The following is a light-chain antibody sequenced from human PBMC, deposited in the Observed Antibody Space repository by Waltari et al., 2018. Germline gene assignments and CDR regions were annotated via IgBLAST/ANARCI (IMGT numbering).Light chain of an antibody. V-gene: IGKV3-20*01. Sequence: EIVLTQSPGSLSLSPGERATLSCRASQSVSSNYLAWYQQKPGQAPRLLIYGASTRATGIPDRFSGSGSGTDFTLTITRLEPEECAVYYCQPYASSPLTFGGRTKVEIK. CDR1: QSVSSNY. CDR3: QPYASSPLT. CDR2: GAS. J-gene: IGKJ4*01.